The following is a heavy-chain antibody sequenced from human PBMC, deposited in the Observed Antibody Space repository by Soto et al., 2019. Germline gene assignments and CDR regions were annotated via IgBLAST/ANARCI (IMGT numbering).Heavy chain of an antibody. V-gene: IGHV1-18*01. CDR3: AMVDVYVTPSPQDV. CDR1: GYRFTSYG. Sequence: QVQLVQSGAEVKNPGASVKVSCKASGYRFTSYGIGWVRQAPGQGLEWMGWINAYNGNTNCAQNLQGRVTLTTDTSTSTAYMELRSLRSNDTAVYYCAMVDVYVTPSPQDVWGQGTTVTVSS. CDR2: INAYNGNT. D-gene: IGHD3-16*01. J-gene: IGHJ6*02.